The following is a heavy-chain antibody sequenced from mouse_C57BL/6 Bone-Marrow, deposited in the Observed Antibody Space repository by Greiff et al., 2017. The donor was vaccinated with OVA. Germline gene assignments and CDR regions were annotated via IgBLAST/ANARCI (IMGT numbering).Heavy chain of an antibody. D-gene: IGHD1-1*01. Sequence: QVQLQQPGAELVMPGASVKLSCKASGYTFTSYWMHWVKQRPGQGLEWIGEIDPSDSYTNYNQKFKGKSTLTVDKSYSTAYMQLSSLTSEDSAVYYCARSPGYGSSYGYWGQGTTLTVSS. CDR2: IDPSDSYT. J-gene: IGHJ2*01. CDR3: ARSPGYGSSYGY. V-gene: IGHV1-69*01. CDR1: GYTFTSYW.